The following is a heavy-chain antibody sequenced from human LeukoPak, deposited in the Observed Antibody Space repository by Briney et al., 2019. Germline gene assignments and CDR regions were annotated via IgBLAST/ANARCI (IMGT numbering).Heavy chain of an antibody. V-gene: IGHV3-7*01. CDR1: GFTFSNNW. Sequence: GGSLRLSCAASGFTFSNNWMSWVRQAPGKGLEWVANIKGDGSEKYYLDSGKGRFTIARDNTKNSLYLQMNSLRADDTATYYCARDDFSGSYCDWGQGTLVTVSS. J-gene: IGHJ4*02. CDR3: ARDDFSGSYCD. CDR2: IKGDGSEK. D-gene: IGHD1-26*01.